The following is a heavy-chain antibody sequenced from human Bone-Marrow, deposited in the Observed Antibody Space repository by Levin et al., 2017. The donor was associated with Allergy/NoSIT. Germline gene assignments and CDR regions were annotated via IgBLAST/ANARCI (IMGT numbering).Heavy chain of an antibody. Sequence: SDTLSLTCGVSDASISSSNWWTWVRQPPGTGLEWLGEIYHSGSTNYNPSLKSLATISVEKSKNQFSLNLSSVTAAATTVYYCARMSVLAAGEDWFDPCGQGTLVTVSS. CDR3: ARMSVLAAGEDWFDP. D-gene: IGHD7-27*01. CDR1: DASISSSNW. CDR2: IYHSGST. J-gene: IGHJ5*02. V-gene: IGHV4-4*02.